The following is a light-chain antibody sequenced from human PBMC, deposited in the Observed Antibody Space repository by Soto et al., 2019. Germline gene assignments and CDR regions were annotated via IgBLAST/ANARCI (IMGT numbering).Light chain of an antibody. CDR1: QSVRSR. Sequence: EIVLPPSPAPLSVSPGATATLSCRARQSVRSRLAWYPQHPGPATRLLFYGASTRATGSPARFIGSGAWTEFTLPISSMQYEHFAVYSCQQYNNWPPWTCGQGTKGDI. V-gene: IGKV3-15*01. CDR2: GAS. CDR3: QQYNNWPPWT. J-gene: IGKJ1*01.